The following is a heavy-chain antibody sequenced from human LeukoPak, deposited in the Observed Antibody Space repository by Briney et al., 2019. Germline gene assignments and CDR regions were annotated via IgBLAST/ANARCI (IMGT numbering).Heavy chain of an antibody. J-gene: IGHJ6*02. Sequence: TGGSLRPSCAASGFTFDDYAMHWVRQAPGKGLEWVSGISWNSGYIGYADSVKGRFTISRDNAKNSLYLQMNSLRAEDTALYYCAKDARINYYYGMDVWGQGTTVTVSS. CDR2: ISWNSGYI. D-gene: IGHD2-15*01. V-gene: IGHV3-9*01. CDR3: AKDARINYYYGMDV. CDR1: GFTFDDYA.